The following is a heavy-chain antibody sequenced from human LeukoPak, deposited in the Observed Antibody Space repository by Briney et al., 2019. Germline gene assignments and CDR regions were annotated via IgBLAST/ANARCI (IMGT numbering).Heavy chain of an antibody. CDR1: GGTFSSYA. Sequence: SVKVSCKASGGTFSSYAISWVRQAPGQGLEWMGRIIPILGIANYAQKFQGRVTITADKSTSTAYMKLSSLRSEDTAVYYCARDRRAGYSYGQTPNWFDPWGQGTLVTVSS. V-gene: IGHV1-69*04. CDR2: IIPILGIA. CDR3: ARDRRAGYSYGQTPNWFDP. D-gene: IGHD5-18*01. J-gene: IGHJ5*02.